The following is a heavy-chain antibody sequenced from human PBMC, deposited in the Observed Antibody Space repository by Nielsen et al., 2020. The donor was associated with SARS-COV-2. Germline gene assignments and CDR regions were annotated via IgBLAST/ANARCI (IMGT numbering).Heavy chain of an antibody. V-gene: IGHV3-21*01. D-gene: IGHD2-21*02. J-gene: IGHJ3*02. CDR3: ASSGPKEAYCGGGCYSDAFDI. CDR1: GFTFSSYS. Sequence: GSSLKISCAASGFTFSSYSMNWVRQAPGKGLEWVSSISSSSSYLYYADSVKGRFTISRDNAKNSLYLQMNSLRAEDTAVYYCASSGPKEAYCGGGCYSDAFDIWGQGTMVTVSS. CDR2: ISSSSSYL.